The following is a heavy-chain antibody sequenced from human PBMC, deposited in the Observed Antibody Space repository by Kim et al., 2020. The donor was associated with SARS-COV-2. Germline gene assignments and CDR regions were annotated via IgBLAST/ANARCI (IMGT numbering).Heavy chain of an antibody. CDR3: ARENFYDSSGYYYDYFDY. J-gene: IGHJ4*02. D-gene: IGHD3-22*01. Sequence: QGRVTMTRDTSTSPVYMELSSLRSEDTAVYYCARENFYDSSGYYYDYFDYWGQGTLVTVSS. V-gene: IGHV1-46*01.